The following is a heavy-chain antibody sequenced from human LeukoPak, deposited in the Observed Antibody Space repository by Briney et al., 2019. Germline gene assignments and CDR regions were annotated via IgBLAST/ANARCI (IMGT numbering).Heavy chain of an antibody. CDR3: ARESVTMVRGVIIGNWFDP. V-gene: IGHV3-48*03. D-gene: IGHD3-10*01. CDR1: GFTFSSYE. Sequence: GGSLRLSCAASGFTFSSYEMNWVRQAPGKGLEWVSCISSSGSTIYYADSVKGRFTISRDNAKNSLYLQMNSLRAEDTAVYYCARESVTMVRGVIIGNWFDPWGQGTLVTVSS. J-gene: IGHJ5*02. CDR2: ISSSGSTI.